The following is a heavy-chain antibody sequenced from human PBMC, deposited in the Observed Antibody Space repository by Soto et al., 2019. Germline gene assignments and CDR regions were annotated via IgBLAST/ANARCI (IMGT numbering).Heavy chain of an antibody. CDR3: ARRFSPAAPFDP. CDR1: GGSISSYY. D-gene: IGHD6-13*01. V-gene: IGHV4-59*08. Sequence: SETLSLTCTVSGGSISSYYWSWIRQPPGKGLEWIGYIYYSGSTNYNPSLKSRVTISVDTSKNQFSLKLGSVTAADTAVYYCARRFSPAAPFDPWGQGTLVTVSS. J-gene: IGHJ5*02. CDR2: IYYSGST.